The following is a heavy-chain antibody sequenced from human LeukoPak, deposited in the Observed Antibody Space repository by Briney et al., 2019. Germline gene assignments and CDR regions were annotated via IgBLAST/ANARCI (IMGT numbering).Heavy chain of an antibody. D-gene: IGHD3-10*01. CDR1: GGSISSYY. V-gene: IGHV4-59*01. Sequence: SETLSLTCTVSGGSISSYYWSWIRQPPGKGLEWIGYIYYSGSTNYNPSLTSRVTISVDTSKNQFSLKLSSVTAADTAVYYCARTSGADAFDIWGQGTMVTVSS. J-gene: IGHJ3*02. CDR3: ARTSGADAFDI. CDR2: IYYSGST.